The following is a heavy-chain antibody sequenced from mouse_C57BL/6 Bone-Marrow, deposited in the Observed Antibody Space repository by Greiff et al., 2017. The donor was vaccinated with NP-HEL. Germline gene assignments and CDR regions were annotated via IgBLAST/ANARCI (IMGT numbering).Heavy chain of an antibody. D-gene: IGHD2-2*01. CDR2: ISSGGSYT. J-gene: IGHJ2*01. V-gene: IGHV5-6*01. CDR1: GFTFSSYG. CDR3: ASHLLLLRRGYFDY. Sequence: EVQLVESGGDLVKPGGSLKLSCAASGFTFSSYGMSWVRQTPDKRLEWVATISSGGSYTYYPDSVKGRFTISRDNAKNTLYLQMRSLNSSDTAMYYCASHLLLLRRGYFDYWGQGTTLTVSS.